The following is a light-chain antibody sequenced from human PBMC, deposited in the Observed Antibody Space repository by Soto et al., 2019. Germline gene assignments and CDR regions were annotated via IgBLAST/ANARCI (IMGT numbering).Light chain of an antibody. CDR1: ISYVFGYNY. V-gene: IGLV1-40*01. J-gene: IGLJ1*01. CDR3: QSYDISIHNYV. Sequence: QSVLTHPASVSRSPGQSITISFTGTISYVFGYNYVSCYQHLPVTAPKLIIYGDNNRPSGVPDRFSGSKSGTSASLEITLLKAEDEADYYCQSYDISIHNYVFGTGTKVTVL. CDR2: GDN.